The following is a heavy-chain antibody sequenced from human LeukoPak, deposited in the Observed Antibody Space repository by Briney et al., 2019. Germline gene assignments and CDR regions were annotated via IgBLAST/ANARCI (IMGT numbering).Heavy chain of an antibody. CDR3: ARDRSTETPPRPDAFDI. D-gene: IGHD4-17*01. CDR2: IYYTGNT. J-gene: IGHJ3*02. Sequence: SETLSLTCTVSGDSITSGSYYWGWIRQPPGRGREWIGSIYYTGNTYYNPSLNSRVTISVATSNNHFSLRLTSVTPADTAVYYCARDRSTETPPRPDAFDIWGQGTMVTVSS. V-gene: IGHV4-39*07. CDR1: GDSITSGSYY.